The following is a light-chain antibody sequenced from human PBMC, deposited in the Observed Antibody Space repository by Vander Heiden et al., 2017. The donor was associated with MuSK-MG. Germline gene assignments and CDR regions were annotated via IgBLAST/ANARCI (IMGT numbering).Light chain of an antibody. CDR2: DVN. J-gene: IGLJ2*01. V-gene: IGLV2-14*01. CDR3: SSYTSSNTLV. CDR1: SSDFGRYNY. Sequence: QSALTQPASVSGSPGQSITISCTGTSSDFGRYNYVSWYQQYPGKAPKLMIYDVNNRPSGVSNRFSGSKSGNTASLTISGLQAEDEDDYYCSSYTSSNTLVFGGGTKLTVL.